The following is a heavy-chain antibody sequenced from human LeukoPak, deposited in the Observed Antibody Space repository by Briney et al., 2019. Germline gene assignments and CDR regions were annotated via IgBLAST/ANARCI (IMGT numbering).Heavy chain of an antibody. V-gene: IGHV4-34*01. Sequence: SETLSLTCTVSGGSISNYYWSWIRQPPGKGLEWIGEINHSGSTNYNPSLKSRVTISVDTSKNQFSLKLSSVTAADTAVYYCARGGGPRYYYDSSGYSAWGQGTLVTVSS. CDR3: ARGGGPRYYYDSSGYSA. CDR2: INHSGST. D-gene: IGHD3-22*01. J-gene: IGHJ5*02. CDR1: GGSISNYY.